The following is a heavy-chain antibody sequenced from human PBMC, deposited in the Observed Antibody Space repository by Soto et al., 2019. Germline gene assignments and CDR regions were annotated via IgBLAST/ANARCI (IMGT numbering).Heavy chain of an antibody. CDR1: GGSISSGGYY. J-gene: IGHJ5*02. Sequence: QVQLQESGPGLVKPSQTLSLTCTVSGGSISSGGYYWSWIRQHPGKGLEWIGYIYYSGSTYYNPSLQSRVTISVDTSKNQFSLKLSSVTAADTAVYYCARGGGGYYDILTGYYPLDPWGRGTPVTVSS. CDR2: IYYSGST. CDR3: ARGGGGYYDILTGYYPLDP. V-gene: IGHV4-31*03. D-gene: IGHD3-9*01.